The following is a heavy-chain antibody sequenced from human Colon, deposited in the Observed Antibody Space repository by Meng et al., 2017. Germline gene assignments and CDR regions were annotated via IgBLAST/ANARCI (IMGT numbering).Heavy chain of an antibody. CDR3: ANRFV. CDR2: IHSSAGT. D-gene: IGHD3-3*01. J-gene: IGHJ4*02. V-gene: IGHV3-66*02. Sequence: VQLLESGGGRVQPGGSLRLSCAVSGFSVSSDFMIWVRQAPGKGLEWVSMIHSSAGTFFADSVKGRFTVSTDNSKNTLYLQMNSLRIEDTAVYHCANRFVWGLGTLVTVSS. CDR1: GFSVSSDF.